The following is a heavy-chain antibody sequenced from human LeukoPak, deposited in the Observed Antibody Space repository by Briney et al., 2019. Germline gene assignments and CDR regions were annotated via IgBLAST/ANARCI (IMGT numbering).Heavy chain of an antibody. J-gene: IGHJ3*02. CDR3: ARDTKYYDILTGYYKYAFDI. D-gene: IGHD3-9*01. Sequence: SETLSLTCTVSGGSISSGGYYWSWIRQHPGKGLEWIGYIYYSGSTYYNPSLKSRVTISVDTSKNQFSLKLSSVTAADTAVYYCARDTKYYDILTGYYKYAFDIWGQGTMVTVSS. V-gene: IGHV4-31*03. CDR2: IYYSGST. CDR1: GGSISSGGYY.